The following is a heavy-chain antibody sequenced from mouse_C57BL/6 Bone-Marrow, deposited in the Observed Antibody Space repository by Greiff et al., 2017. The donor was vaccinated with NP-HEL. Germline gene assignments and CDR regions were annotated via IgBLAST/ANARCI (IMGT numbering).Heavy chain of an antibody. Sequence: QVQLQQSGAELARPGASVQMSCKASGYTFTSYTMHWVKQRPGPGLEWIGYINPSSGYTKYNQKFKDKATLTADKSSSTAYMQLSSLTSEDSAVYYCARHYYSNYVYFDVWGTGTTDTVSS. CDR3: ARHYYSNYVYFDV. J-gene: IGHJ1*03. D-gene: IGHD2-5*01. V-gene: IGHV1-4*01. CDR1: GYTFTSYT. CDR2: INPSSGYT.